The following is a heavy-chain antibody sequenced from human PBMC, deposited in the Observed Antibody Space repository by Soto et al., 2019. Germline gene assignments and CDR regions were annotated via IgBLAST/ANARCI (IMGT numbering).Heavy chain of an antibody. CDR2: INAGNGDT. Sequence: QVQLVQSGAEVKKPGASVMVSCKASGYTFTSYGMHWMRQAPGQRPEWMGWINAGNGDTKFSERFQGRVTITRDTFASTAYVELSRLTSEDTAVYYCARGARTQERSGYYRWFDPWGQGTLVSVSS. V-gene: IGHV1-3*01. J-gene: IGHJ5*02. CDR3: ARGARTQERSGYYRWFDP. CDR1: GYTFTSYG. D-gene: IGHD3-3*01.